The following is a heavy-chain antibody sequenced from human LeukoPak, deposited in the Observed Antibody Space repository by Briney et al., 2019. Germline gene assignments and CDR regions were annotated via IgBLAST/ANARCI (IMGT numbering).Heavy chain of an antibody. J-gene: IGHJ4*02. CDR2: FYASGTT. D-gene: IGHD6-13*01. V-gene: IGHV4-4*09. CDR3: ATATLRSARWDY. Sequence: SETLSVTCTVSGGFIISYYWSWIRQPRGKGLEWIGYFYASGTTNYNPSLESRVSISVDTSKNQFSLKLNSVTAADTAVYYCATATLRSARWDYWGQGTLVTVSS. CDR1: GGFIISYY.